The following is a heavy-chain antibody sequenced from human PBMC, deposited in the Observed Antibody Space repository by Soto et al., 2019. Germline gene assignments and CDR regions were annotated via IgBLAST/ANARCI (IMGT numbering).Heavy chain of an antibody. CDR2: MNPNSGNT. Sequence: QVQLVQSGAEVKKPGASVKVSCKASGYTFTSYDINWVRQATGQGLEWMGWMNPNSGNTGYAQKLRGRVTRTRNTSISTAYMGLSSLRSEGTAVYYCARTLYGDNVDYWGQGTLVTVSS. J-gene: IGHJ4*02. CDR1: GYTFTSYD. V-gene: IGHV1-8*01. CDR3: ARTLYGDNVDY. D-gene: IGHD4-17*01.